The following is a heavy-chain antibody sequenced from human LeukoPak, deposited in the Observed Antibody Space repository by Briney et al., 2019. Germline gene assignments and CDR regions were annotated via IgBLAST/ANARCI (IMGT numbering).Heavy chain of an antibody. V-gene: IGHV3-30*02. Sequence: GGSLRLSCAASGFTFSSYGMHWVRQAPGKGLEWVAFIRYDGSNKYYADSVKGRFTISRDNSKNTLYLHMNSLRAEDTAVYYCAKDGYYYDSSGYHNWFDPWGQGTLVTVSS. J-gene: IGHJ5*02. D-gene: IGHD3-22*01. CDR2: IRYDGSNK. CDR3: AKDGYYYDSSGYHNWFDP. CDR1: GFTFSSYG.